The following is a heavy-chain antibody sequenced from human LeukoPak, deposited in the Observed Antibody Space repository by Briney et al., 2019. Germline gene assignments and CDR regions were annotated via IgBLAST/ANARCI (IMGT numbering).Heavy chain of an antibody. J-gene: IGHJ4*02. D-gene: IGHD5-18*01. V-gene: IGHV3-30-3*01. CDR2: ISYDGSNK. Sequence: GGSLRLSCAASGFTFSSYAMHWVRQAPGKGLEWVAVISYDGSNKYYTDSVKGRFTISRDNSKNTLYLQMNSLRAEDTAVYYCARSFPSWIQLWGAFDYWGQGTLVTVSS. CDR1: GFTFSSYA. CDR3: ARSFPSWIQLWGAFDY.